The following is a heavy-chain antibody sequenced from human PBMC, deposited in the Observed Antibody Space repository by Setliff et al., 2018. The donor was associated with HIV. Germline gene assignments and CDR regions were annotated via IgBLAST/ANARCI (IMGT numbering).Heavy chain of an antibody. CDR1: GFSLSNTRMG. D-gene: IGHD3-3*01. CDR3: ARYNFRRGYWDYFDY. J-gene: IGHJ4*02. Sequence: SGPTLVNPTETLTLTCPVSGFSLSNTRMGVSWIRQPPGKALEWLAHIFPNDEKSYSASLKSRLTISEDTSKSQVVLTMTNMDPLDTATYFCARYNFRRGYWDYFDYWGQGTQVTVSS. CDR2: IFPNDEK. V-gene: IGHV2-26*01.